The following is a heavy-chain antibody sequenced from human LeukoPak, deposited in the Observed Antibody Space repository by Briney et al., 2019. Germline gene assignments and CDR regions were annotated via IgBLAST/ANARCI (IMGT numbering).Heavy chain of an antibody. Sequence: SVKVSCKASGGTFSSYATRWVRQAPGQGLEWMGGIIPIFGTTSYAQKFQGRVTITTDESTSTAYMELSSLRSDDTAVYYCARDEGVVFVGRNWGQGTLVIVSS. V-gene: IGHV1-69*05. CDR1: GGTFSSYA. CDR3: ARDEGVVFVGRN. CDR2: IIPIFGTT. J-gene: IGHJ1*01. D-gene: IGHD2-8*02.